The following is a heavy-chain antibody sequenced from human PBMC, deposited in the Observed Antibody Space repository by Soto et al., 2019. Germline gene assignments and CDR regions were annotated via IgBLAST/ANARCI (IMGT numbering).Heavy chain of an antibody. D-gene: IGHD3-10*01. CDR2: IYYSGST. J-gene: IGHJ6*03. CDR1: GGSISSYY. Sequence: SETLSLTCTVSGGSISSYYWSWIRQPPGKGLEWIGYIYYSGSTNYNPSLKSRVTISVDTSKNQFSLRLSSVTAADTAVYYCARWPYGGQYYYYYMDVWGKGTTVTVSS. CDR3: ARWPYGGQYYYYYMDV. V-gene: IGHV4-59*01.